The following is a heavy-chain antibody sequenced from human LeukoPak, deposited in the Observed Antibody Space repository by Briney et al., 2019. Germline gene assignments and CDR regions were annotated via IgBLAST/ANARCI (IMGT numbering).Heavy chain of an antibody. V-gene: IGHV3-72*01. Sequence: GGSLRLSCAASGFTITNHHMDWVRQAPGKGLEWVGRSKTTKPNSCTTQYPASVKGRFTISRDDSKNSLYLQLDSLKTEDTAVYDCVRVVTTGSGWYNFDNWGQGTLVTVSS. J-gene: IGHJ4*02. CDR2: SKTTKPNSCTT. CDR1: GFTITNHH. D-gene: IGHD6-13*01. CDR3: VRVVTTGSGWYNFDN.